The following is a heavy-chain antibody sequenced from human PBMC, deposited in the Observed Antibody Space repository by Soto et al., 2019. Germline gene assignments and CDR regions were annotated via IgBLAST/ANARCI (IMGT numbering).Heavy chain of an antibody. J-gene: IGHJ4*02. CDR2: IIPILGIA. CDR1: GGTFSSYT. V-gene: IGHV1-69*02. Sequence: QVQLVQSGAEVKKPGSSVKVSCKASGGTFSSYTISWVRQAPGQGLEWMGRIIPILGIANYAQKFQGRVTITADKSTSTAYMELRSLRSEDTAVYYCARSSPIDYGDYEWVGYFDYWGQGTLVTVSS. D-gene: IGHD4-17*01. CDR3: ARSSPIDYGDYEWVGYFDY.